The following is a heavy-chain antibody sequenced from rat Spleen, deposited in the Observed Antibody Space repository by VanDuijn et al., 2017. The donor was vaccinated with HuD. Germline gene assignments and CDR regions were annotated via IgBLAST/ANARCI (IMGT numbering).Heavy chain of an antibody. J-gene: IGHJ2*01. CDR2: ISTGGGST. D-gene: IGHD1-11*01. Sequence: VQLKESGPGLVQPSQTLSLTCTVSGFTFSNYDMAWVRQAPTKGLEWVASISTGGGSTYYRDSVKGRFTISRDNAKSTLSLQMDSLRSEDTATYYCARRYDFDYWGQGVMVTVSS. CDR1: GFTFSNYD. V-gene: IGHV5S23*01. CDR3: ARRYDFDY.